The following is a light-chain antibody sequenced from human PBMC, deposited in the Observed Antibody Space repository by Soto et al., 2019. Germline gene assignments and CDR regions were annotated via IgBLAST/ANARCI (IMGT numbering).Light chain of an antibody. CDR1: SGHSTYA. Sequence: QLVLTQSPSASASLGASVKFTCTLSSGHSTYAITWHQQQPGKGPRYLMKLNSDGSHNKGDGIPDRFSGSSSGAERYLTITSLQSEDEADYYCQTWDTGIRVFGGGTKVTVL. V-gene: IGLV4-69*01. CDR2: LNSDGSH. CDR3: QTWDTGIRV. J-gene: IGLJ3*02.